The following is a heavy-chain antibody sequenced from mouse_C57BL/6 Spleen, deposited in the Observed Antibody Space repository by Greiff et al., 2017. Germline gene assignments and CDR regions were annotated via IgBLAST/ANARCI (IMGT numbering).Heavy chain of an antibody. CDR1: GFTFTDYY. J-gene: IGHJ3*01. Sequence: EVQLVESGGGLVQPGGSLSLSCAASGFTFTDYYMSWVRQPPGKALEWLGFIRNKANGYTTEYSASVKGRFTISRDNSQSILYLQMNALRAEDSATYYCARFGSTMITSVFAYWGQGTLVTVSA. V-gene: IGHV7-3*01. D-gene: IGHD2-4*01. CDR3: ARFGSTMITSVFAY. CDR2: IRNKANGYTT.